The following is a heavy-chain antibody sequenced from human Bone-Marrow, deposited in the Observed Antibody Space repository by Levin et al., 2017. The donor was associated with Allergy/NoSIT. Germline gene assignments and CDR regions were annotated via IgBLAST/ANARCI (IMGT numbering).Heavy chain of an antibody. CDR3: ARETYDILTGYYTDYYYYMDV. D-gene: IGHD3-9*01. CDR1: GFTFSDYY. J-gene: IGHJ6*03. V-gene: IGHV3-11*05. Sequence: GESLKISCAASGFTFSDYYMSWIRQAPGKGLEWVSYISSSSSYTNYADSVKGRFTISRDNAKNSLYLQMNSLRAEDTAVYYCARETYDILTGYYTDYYYYMDVWGKGTTVTVSS. CDR2: ISSSSSYT.